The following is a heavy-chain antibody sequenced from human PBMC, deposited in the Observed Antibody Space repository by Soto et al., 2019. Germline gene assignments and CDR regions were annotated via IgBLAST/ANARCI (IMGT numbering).Heavy chain of an antibody. J-gene: IGHJ6*02. V-gene: IGHV3-74*01. Sequence: PGGSLRLSCAASGFTFSSFWMHWARQAPGKGLVWVSRINSDGSSTSYADSVKGRFTISRDNVKNTLYLQMNSLRAEDTAVYYCARGYYGSGSYTLDVWGQGATVTVSS. CDR2: INSDGSST. D-gene: IGHD3-10*01. CDR1: GFTFSSFW. CDR3: ARGYYGSGSYTLDV.